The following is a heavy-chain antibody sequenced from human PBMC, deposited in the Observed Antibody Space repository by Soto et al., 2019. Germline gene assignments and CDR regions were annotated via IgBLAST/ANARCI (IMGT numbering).Heavy chain of an antibody. Sequence: GGSLRLSCAASGFTFSSYSMNWVRQAPGKGLEWVSSISSSSSYIYYADSVKGRFTISRDNAKNSLYLQMNSLRAEDTAVYYCARDGTPYYDILTGYLSWFDPWGQGTLVTVSS. CDR3: ARDGTPYYDILTGYLSWFDP. CDR2: ISSSSSYI. CDR1: GFTFSSYS. J-gene: IGHJ5*02. D-gene: IGHD3-9*01. V-gene: IGHV3-21*01.